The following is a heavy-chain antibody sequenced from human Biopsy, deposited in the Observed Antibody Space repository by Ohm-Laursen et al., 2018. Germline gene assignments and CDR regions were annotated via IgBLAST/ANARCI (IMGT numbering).Heavy chain of an antibody. D-gene: IGHD3-22*01. J-gene: IGHJ6*02. Sequence: SLRLSCSAFGLIFSDYYMSWIRQAPGKGLGWIAYISARDGVVYYADSVKGRFTISRDNTNNSLYLQMTSLRPEDTAVFYCARGKYKDFSTGLPRPYHYTLDFWGPGTTVTVSS. CDR2: ISARDGVV. V-gene: IGHV3-11*01. CDR3: ARGKYKDFSTGLPRPYHYTLDF. CDR1: GLIFSDYY.